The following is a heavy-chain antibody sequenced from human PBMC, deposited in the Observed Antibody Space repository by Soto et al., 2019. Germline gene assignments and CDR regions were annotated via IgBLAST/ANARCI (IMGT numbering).Heavy chain of an antibody. D-gene: IGHD3-3*01. CDR2: INHSGST. V-gene: IGHV4-34*01. CDR3: ARGAKRFLEWLFYVERANYYSYGMDV. Sequence: SETLSLTCAVYGGSFSGYYWSWIRQPPGKGLEWIGEINHSGSTNYNPSLKSRVTISVDTSKNQFSLKLSSVTAADTAMYYCARGAKRFLEWLFYVERANYYSYGMDVWGQGTTVTVSS. J-gene: IGHJ6*02. CDR1: GGSFSGYY.